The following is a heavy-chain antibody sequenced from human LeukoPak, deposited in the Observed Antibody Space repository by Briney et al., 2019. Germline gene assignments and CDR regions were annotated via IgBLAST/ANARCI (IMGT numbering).Heavy chain of an antibody. D-gene: IGHD3-9*01. CDR3: ARSLVEYFDWLPILNFDY. J-gene: IGHJ4*02. CDR1: GGSFSGYY. V-gene: IGHV4-59*12. CDR2: IYYSGYT. Sequence: SETLSLTCAVYGGSFSGYYWSWIRQPPGKGLEWIGYIYYSGYTNYNPSLKSRVTISVDTSKNQFSLKLSSVTAADTAVYYCARSLVEYFDWLPILNFDYWGQGTLVTVSS.